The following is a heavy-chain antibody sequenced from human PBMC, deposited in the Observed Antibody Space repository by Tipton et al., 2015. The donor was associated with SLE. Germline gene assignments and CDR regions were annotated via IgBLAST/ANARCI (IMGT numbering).Heavy chain of an antibody. J-gene: IGHJ6*02. V-gene: IGHV3-23*01. CDR2: ISGSGGST. CDR3: ARGGRGYYGSGSYPIDYYYGMDV. D-gene: IGHD3-10*01. CDR1: GFTFSSYA. Sequence: SLRLSCAASGFTFSSYAMSWVRQAPGKGLEWVSAISGSGGSTYYADSVKGRFTISRDNAKNALYLQMNSLRAEDTAVYYCARGGRGYYGSGSYPIDYYYGMDVWGQGTTVTVSS.